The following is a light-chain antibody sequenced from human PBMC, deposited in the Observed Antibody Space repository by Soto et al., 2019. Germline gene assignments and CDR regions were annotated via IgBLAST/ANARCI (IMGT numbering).Light chain of an antibody. Sequence: DLQMTQSPSSLSASVGDRVTITCRASQTISNYLNWFQHKPGNPPKLLIYAASILQGGVPSRFSARGSGTDFTLTISSLQPEDFATYYCQQTYSSPETFGQGTKVEIK. CDR1: QTISNY. J-gene: IGKJ1*01. CDR2: AAS. V-gene: IGKV1-39*01. CDR3: QQTYSSPET.